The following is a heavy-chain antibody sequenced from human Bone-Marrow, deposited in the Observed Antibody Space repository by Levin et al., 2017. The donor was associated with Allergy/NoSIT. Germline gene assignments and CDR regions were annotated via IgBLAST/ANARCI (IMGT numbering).Heavy chain of an antibody. J-gene: IGHJ5*02. V-gene: IGHV1-18*01. D-gene: IGHD3-16*02. Sequence: GESLKISCKASGYTFTSYGISWVRQAPGQGLEWMGWISAYNGNTNYAQKLQGRVTMTTDTSTSTAYMELRSLRSDDTAVYYCARDLRLMGLHLGELSSPNWFDPWGQGTLVTVSS. CDR2: ISAYNGNT. CDR1: GYTFTSYG. CDR3: ARDLRLMGLHLGELSSPNWFDP.